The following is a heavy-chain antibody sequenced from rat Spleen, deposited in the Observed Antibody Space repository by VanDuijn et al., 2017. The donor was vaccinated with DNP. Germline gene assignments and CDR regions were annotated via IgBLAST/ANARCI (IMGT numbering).Heavy chain of an antibody. Sequence: QVQLKESGPGLVQPSQTLSLTCTVSGFSLTSYTVSWVRQPPGKGLEWIATMSSGGSTYYNSVLKSRLSVSRDTSRSQAFLQMNSLQTEDTAIYFCTREEPRVLSFFSSLFDYWGQGVMVTVSS. CDR1: GFSLTSYT. CDR2: MSSGGST. V-gene: IGHV2-6*01. D-gene: IGHD1-8*01. CDR3: TREEPRVLSFFSSLFDY. J-gene: IGHJ2*01.